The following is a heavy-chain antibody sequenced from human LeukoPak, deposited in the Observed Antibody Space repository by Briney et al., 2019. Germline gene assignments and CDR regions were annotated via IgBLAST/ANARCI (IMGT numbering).Heavy chain of an antibody. CDR2: ISGRSGTT. V-gene: IGHV3-23*01. CDR1: GFTFTSSA. D-gene: IGHD2/OR15-2a*01. J-gene: IGHJ4*02. Sequence: GGSLRLSCVASGFTFTSSAMSWVRQAPGKGLEWVSAISGRSGTTYYADSVKGRFTISRDNSKNTLYLQMNSLRAGDTAVYYCAKVGTVYFPLDFWGQGTLVTVSS. CDR3: AKVGTVYFPLDF.